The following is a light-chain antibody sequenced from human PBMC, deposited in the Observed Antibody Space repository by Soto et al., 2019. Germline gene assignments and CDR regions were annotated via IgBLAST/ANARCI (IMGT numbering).Light chain of an antibody. J-gene: IGKJ1*01. CDR3: QQYNNYST. CDR1: QSISSW. CDR2: DAS. V-gene: IGKV1-5*01. Sequence: DIQMTQSPSTLSAFVGDRVTITCRASQSISSWLAWYQQKPGKAPKLLIYDASSLESGVPSRFSGSGSGTEFTLTISSLQPDDFATYYCQQYNNYSTFGQGTKVDIK.